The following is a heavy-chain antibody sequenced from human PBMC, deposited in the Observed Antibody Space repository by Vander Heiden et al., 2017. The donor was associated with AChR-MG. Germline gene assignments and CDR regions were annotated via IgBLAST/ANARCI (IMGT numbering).Heavy chain of an antibody. V-gene: IGHV4-34*01. CDR3: ARGVTIFGVVIIPVYVGYWFDP. Sequence: QVQLQQWGAGLLKPSETLSLTCAVYGGSFSGYYWSWIRQPPGKGLEWIGEINHSGSTNYNPSLKSRVTISVDTSKNQFSLKLSSVTAADTAVYYCARGVTIFGVVIIPVYVGYWFDPWGQGTLVTVSS. CDR1: GGSFSGYY. CDR2: INHSGST. D-gene: IGHD3-3*01. J-gene: IGHJ5*02.